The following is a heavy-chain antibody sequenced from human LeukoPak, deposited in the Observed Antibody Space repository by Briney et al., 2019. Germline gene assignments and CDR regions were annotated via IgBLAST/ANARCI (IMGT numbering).Heavy chain of an antibody. V-gene: IGHV3-23*01. J-gene: IGHJ4*02. D-gene: IGHD3-10*01. CDR3: AKDTGSGSY. Sequence: GGSLRVSCAASGFTFDDYAMHWVRQAPGNGLEWVSAISGSGGSTYYADSVKGRFTISRDNSKNTLYLQMNSLRAEDTAVYYCAKDTGSGSYWGQGTLVTVSS. CDR2: ISGSGGST. CDR1: GFTFDDYA.